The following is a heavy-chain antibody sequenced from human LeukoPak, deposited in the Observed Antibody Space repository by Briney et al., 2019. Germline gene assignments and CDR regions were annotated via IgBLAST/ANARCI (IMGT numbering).Heavy chain of an antibody. CDR3: AKEKTKNYYGSGSYYNEFDY. V-gene: IGHV3-43*02. CDR2: ICGDGSST. J-gene: IGHJ4*02. CDR1: GFTFDDYA. D-gene: IGHD3-10*01. Sequence: GGSLRLSCAASGFTFDDYAMHWVRHAPGKGLEWVWLICGDGSSTYYADSVKGRLTISRDNSKNSLYLQMNSLRTEDTALYYCAKEKTKNYYGSGSYYNEFDYWGQGTLVTVSS.